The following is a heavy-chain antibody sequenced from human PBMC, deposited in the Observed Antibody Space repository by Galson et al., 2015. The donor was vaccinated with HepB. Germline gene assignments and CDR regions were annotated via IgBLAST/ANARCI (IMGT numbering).Heavy chain of an antibody. CDR1: GFIFTNYG. Sequence: SLRLSCAASGFIFTNYGMAWVRQAPGKGLSWISAISGSGDSIYYAESVKGRFTISRDQSKNTLSLQMNNLRADDSGVYYCASEAPDCGGDCHSEYWGQGVLVTVSS. CDR2: ISGSGDSI. D-gene: IGHD2-21*02. CDR3: ASEAPDCGGDCHSEY. J-gene: IGHJ4*02. V-gene: IGHV3-23*01.